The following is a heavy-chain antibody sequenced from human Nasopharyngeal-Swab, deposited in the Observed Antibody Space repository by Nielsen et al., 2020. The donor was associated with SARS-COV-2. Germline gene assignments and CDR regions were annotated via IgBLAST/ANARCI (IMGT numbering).Heavy chain of an antibody. CDR1: GFTFSSYA. CDR2: ISYDGSNK. J-gene: IGHJ4*02. CDR3: VVGDDEGGYYFDC. V-gene: IGHV3-30-3*01. Sequence: GESLKISCAASGFTFSSYAMHWVRQAPGKGLEWVAVISYDGSNKYYADSVKGRFTISRDNSKNTLYLQMNSLRAEDTAVYYCVVGDDEGGYYFDCWGQGTLVTVSS. D-gene: IGHD2-21*02.